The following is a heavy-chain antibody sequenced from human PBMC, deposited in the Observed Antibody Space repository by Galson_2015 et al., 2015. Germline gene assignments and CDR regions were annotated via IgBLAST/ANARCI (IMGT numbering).Heavy chain of an antibody. Sequence: SVKVSCKVSGYTLTELSMHWVRQAPGKGLEWMGGFDPEDGETIYAQKFQGRVTMTEDTSTDTAYMELSSLRSEDTAVYYCATARPYCSSTSCYPGWFDPWGQGTLVTVSS. CDR1: GYTLTELS. CDR3: ATARPYCSSTSCYPGWFDP. J-gene: IGHJ5*02. CDR2: FDPEDGET. D-gene: IGHD2-2*01. V-gene: IGHV1-24*01.